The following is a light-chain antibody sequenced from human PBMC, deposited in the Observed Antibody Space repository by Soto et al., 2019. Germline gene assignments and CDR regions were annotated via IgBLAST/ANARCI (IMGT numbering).Light chain of an antibody. CDR2: KNN. J-gene: IGLJ2*01. V-gene: IGLV1-44*01. CDR3: AAWDDSLNGVV. Sequence: QSVLTQPPSASGTPGQRVTISCSGSSSNIGSNTVNWYQQLPGTAPQFLIYKNNQRPSGVPDRFSGSKSGTSASLAISGLQAEDEADYYCAAWDDSLNGVVFGGGTKLTVL. CDR1: SSNIGSNT.